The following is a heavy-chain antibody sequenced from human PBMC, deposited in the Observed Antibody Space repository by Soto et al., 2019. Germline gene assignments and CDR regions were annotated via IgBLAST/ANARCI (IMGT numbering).Heavy chain of an antibody. V-gene: IGHV4-59*01. Sequence: SETLSLTCTVSGGSISSYYWSWIRQPPGKGLEWIGYIYYSGSTNYNPSLKSRVTISVDTSKNQFSLKLSSVTAADTAVYYCASSPYYDFWSGPPPFDYWGQGTLVTVSS. CDR1: GGSISSYY. CDR2: IYYSGST. D-gene: IGHD3-3*01. CDR3: ASSPYYDFWSGPPPFDY. J-gene: IGHJ4*02.